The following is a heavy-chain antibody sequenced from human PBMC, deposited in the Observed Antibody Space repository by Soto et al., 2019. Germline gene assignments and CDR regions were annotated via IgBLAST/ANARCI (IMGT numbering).Heavy chain of an antibody. Sequence: QVQLVESGGGVVQPGTSLRLSCVGSGFTFRSYVIHWVRQAPGKGLEWVALTSYDGSNNFYGDSVKGRFTISRHNSRNAVELQVDSIRCEDTALYYCARWGTTGGLDVWGQGTLVSVSS. D-gene: IGHD3-16*01. J-gene: IGHJ4*02. CDR3: ARWGTTGGLDV. CDR2: TSYDGSNN. CDR1: GFTFRSYV. V-gene: IGHV3-33*05.